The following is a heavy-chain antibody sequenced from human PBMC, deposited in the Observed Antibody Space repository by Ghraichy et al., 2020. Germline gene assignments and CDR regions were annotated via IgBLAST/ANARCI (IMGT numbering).Heavy chain of an antibody. Sequence: GGSLRLSCAASGFTFSSYGMHWVRQAPGKGLEWVAVIWYDGSNKYYADSVKGRFTISRDNSKNTLYLQMNSLRAEDTAVYYCVVCGGDCYRFDYWGQGTLVTVSS. CDR3: VVCGGDCYRFDY. CDR1: GFTFSSYG. V-gene: IGHV3-33*01. CDR2: IWYDGSNK. J-gene: IGHJ4*02. D-gene: IGHD2-21*02.